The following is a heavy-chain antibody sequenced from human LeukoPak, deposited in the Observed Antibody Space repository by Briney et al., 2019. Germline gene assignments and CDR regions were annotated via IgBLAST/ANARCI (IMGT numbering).Heavy chain of an antibody. V-gene: IGHV3-23*01. CDR3: ARGARKGDDYGGFFDY. J-gene: IGHJ4*02. CDR2: TSSSDAGT. D-gene: IGHD4-23*01. CDR1: GFTLSSYA. Sequence: GGSLGLSCAASGFTLSSYAMSWVRQAPGKGLEWVSATSSSDAGTYYADSVKGRFTISRDNSKNTLYLQMSSLRLEDTAVYYCARGARKGDDYGGFFDYWGQGTLVPISS.